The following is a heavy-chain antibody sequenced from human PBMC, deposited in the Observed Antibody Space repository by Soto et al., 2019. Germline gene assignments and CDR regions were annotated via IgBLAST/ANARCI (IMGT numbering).Heavy chain of an antibody. D-gene: IGHD6-19*01. CDR2: INAFNGNT. Sequence: QVELVQSGAEVKKPGASVKVSCKASGYTFISYGISWVRQAPGQGLEWMGWINAFNGNTNYAQKLQGRVTMTRDTSTSTAYMELRSLRSDDTAVYYCARDPVAGTYFDYWGQGTLVTVSS. V-gene: IGHV1-18*01. J-gene: IGHJ4*02. CDR3: ARDPVAGTYFDY. CDR1: GYTFISYG.